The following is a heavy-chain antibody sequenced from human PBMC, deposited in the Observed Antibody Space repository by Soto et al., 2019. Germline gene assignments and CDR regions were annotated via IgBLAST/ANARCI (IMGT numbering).Heavy chain of an antibody. V-gene: IGHV3-48*03. Sequence: EVQLVESGGGLVQAGGSLRLFCAASGFTFSNYEMNWVRQAPGKGLEWVSYIGNRGRTIYYADSVKGRFTISRDNAKNSLYLPMNSLRAEDTAVYYCARDPAIYSGKFDYGLDVWGQGTTVTVSS. J-gene: IGHJ6*02. CDR2: IGNRGRTI. CDR1: GFTFSNYE. CDR3: ARDPAIYSGKFDYGLDV. D-gene: IGHD4-4*01.